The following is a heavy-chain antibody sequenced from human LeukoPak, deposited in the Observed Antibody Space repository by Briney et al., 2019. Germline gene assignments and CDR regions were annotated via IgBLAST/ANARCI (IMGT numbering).Heavy chain of an antibody. J-gene: IGHJ3*02. D-gene: IGHD3-22*01. CDR2: ISGSGVNT. V-gene: IGHV3-23*01. CDR3: AKMLLIYYDTSGGAFDI. CDR1: GFTFDDHG. Sequence: GGSLRLSCAASGFTFDDHGMSWVRQAPGKGLEWVSAISGSGVNTYYADSVKGRFTISRDNSKNTLYLQMNSLRAEDTAVYYCAKMLLIYYDTSGGAFDIWGQGTMVTVSS.